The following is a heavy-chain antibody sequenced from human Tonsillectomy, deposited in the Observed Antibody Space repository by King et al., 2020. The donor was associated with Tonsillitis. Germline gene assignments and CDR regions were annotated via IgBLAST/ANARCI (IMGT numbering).Heavy chain of an antibody. J-gene: IGHJ3*02. CDR2: ISGSGGRT. CDR1: GFTVNSNA. V-gene: IGHV3-23*04. Sequence: VQLVESGGGLVQPGGSLRLSCAASGFTVNSNAMNWVRQAPGKGLEWVSAISGSGGRTDYADSVKGRFTISRDNSKNTLYLQMDSLRTEDTAVYYCAKEVGFDLHDAFDIWGQGTMVTVSS. D-gene: IGHD1-26*01. CDR3: AKEVGFDLHDAFDI.